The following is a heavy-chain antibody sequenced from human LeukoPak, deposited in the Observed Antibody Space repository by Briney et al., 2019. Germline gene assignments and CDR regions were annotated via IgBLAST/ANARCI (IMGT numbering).Heavy chain of an antibody. CDR3: ARVGGGNPGPFDY. D-gene: IGHD1-14*01. CDR2: IYSADST. J-gene: IGHJ4*02. CDR1: GFTVRSNY. V-gene: IGHV3-53*04. Sequence: PGGSLRLSCAAPGFTVRSNYMSWVRQAPGKGLEWVSIIYSADSTYYADSVKGRFTISRHNSKNTLYLQMNSLRADDTAVYYWARVGGGNPGPFDYWGQGTLVTVSS.